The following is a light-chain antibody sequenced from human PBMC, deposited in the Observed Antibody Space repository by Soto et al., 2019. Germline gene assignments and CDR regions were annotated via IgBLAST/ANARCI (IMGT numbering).Light chain of an antibody. V-gene: IGKV4-1*01. CDR1: RSVLYPCDKRNY. CDR2: WAS. Sequence: DIVMTQSPDSLAVSLGVRATITCKSSRSVLYPCDKRNYLAWYQQKPGQPPKLLLYWASTRECGVPARFTGSGSGPYFTLPINSLQAEDVAIYFCQQYYETPHTFGQGTKLEL. J-gene: IGKJ2*01. CDR3: QQYYETPHT.